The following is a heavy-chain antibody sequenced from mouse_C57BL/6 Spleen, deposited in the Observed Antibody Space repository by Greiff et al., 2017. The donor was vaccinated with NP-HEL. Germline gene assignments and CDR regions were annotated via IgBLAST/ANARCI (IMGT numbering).Heavy chain of an antibody. J-gene: IGHJ4*01. CDR2: IYPGDGDT. CDR1: GYAFSSSW. D-gene: IGHD3-2*02. V-gene: IGHV1-82*01. Sequence: QVQLQQSGPELVKPGASVKISCKASGYAFSSSWMNWVKQRPGKGLEWIGRIYPGDGDTNYNGKFKGKATLTAVKSSSTAYMQLSSLTSEDSAVYFCARSGEYAMDYWGQGTSVTVSS. CDR3: ARSGEYAMDY.